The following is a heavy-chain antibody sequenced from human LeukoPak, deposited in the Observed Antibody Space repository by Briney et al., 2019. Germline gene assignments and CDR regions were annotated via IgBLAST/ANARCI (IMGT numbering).Heavy chain of an antibody. CDR2: ISYSGSST. CDR1: GFTFSSYA. Sequence: PGGSLRLSCAASGFTFSSYAMSWVRQAPGKGLEWVSAISYSGSSTYYADSVKGRFTISRDNSKNTVFLRMNSVRAEDTALYYCAKDYFFEYWGQGTLVTVSS. V-gene: IGHV3-23*01. J-gene: IGHJ4*02. CDR3: AKDYFFEY.